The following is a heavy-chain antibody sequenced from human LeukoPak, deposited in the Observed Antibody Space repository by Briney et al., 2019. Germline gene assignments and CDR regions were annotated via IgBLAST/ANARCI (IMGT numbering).Heavy chain of an antibody. J-gene: IGHJ4*02. CDR1: GYNFISYW. CDR3: ARRIAGSGVDY. V-gene: IGHV5-51*01. CDR2: IYPGDSDT. D-gene: IGHD6-13*01. Sequence: HGESLKISCKGSGYNFISYWIGWVRQMPGKGLGWMGIIYPGDSDTRYSPSFQGQVTISADKPISTAYLQWRSLKASDSAMYYCARRIAGSGVDYWGQGTLVTVSS.